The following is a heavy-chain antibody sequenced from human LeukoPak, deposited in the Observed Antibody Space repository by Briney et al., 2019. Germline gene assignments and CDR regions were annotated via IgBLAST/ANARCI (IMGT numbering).Heavy chain of an antibody. Sequence: SVKVSRKPSVVTFSTYVISWVRQAPGHRLEWLGGIIPIFGTANYAPKLPGRVTVTADESPRTACMQLSSPRSEAQARQSCSRATHIVVVAATFRLPVWFDPWGQGTLVTVSS. V-gene: IGHV1-69*13. CDR2: IIPIFGTA. CDR3: SRATHIVVVAATFRLPVWFDP. CDR1: VVTFSTYV. J-gene: IGHJ5*02. D-gene: IGHD2-21*02.